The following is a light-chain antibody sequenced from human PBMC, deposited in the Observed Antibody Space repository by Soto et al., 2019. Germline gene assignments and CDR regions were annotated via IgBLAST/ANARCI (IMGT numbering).Light chain of an antibody. CDR1: QSISSW. V-gene: IGKV1-5*01. J-gene: IGKJ2*01. CDR3: QQYNSSPYT. CDR2: DAY. Sequence: DIQMTQSPSTLSASVGDRVTITCRASQSISSWLAWYQQKPGRAPNLLIYDAYSLESGVPSRFSGSRSGTEFTLTISSLQPDDFATYHCQQYNSSPYTFGQGTKLEIK.